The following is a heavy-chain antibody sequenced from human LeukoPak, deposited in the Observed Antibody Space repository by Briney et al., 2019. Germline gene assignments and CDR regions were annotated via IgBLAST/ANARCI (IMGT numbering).Heavy chain of an antibody. J-gene: IGHJ5*02. CDR2: ISGSGGST. CDR3: ANDQTSSQNLLPDP. V-gene: IGHV3-23*01. D-gene: IGHD6-13*01. Sequence: GGSLCCSSTTAGLELDGFARTWVRQAPGKGLEWVSAISGSGGSTYYADSVKGRFTISRDNSKNTVYLQMNSLRAEDTAVYYWANDQTSSQNLLPDPGGQGALVTVSS. CDR1: GLELDGFA.